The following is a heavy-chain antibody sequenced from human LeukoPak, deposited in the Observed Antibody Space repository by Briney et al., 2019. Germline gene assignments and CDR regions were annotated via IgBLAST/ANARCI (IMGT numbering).Heavy chain of an antibody. D-gene: IGHD2-15*01. CDR2: IYTSGST. J-gene: IGHJ4*02. Sequence: SETLSLTCTVSGGSISSYYWSWLRQPAGKGLEWIGRIYTSGSTNYNPSLKSRVTMSVVTSKNQFSLKLSSVTAADTAVYYCARPYCSGGSCYYDYWGQGTLVTVSS. CDR1: GGSISSYY. V-gene: IGHV4-4*07. CDR3: ARPYCSGGSCYYDY.